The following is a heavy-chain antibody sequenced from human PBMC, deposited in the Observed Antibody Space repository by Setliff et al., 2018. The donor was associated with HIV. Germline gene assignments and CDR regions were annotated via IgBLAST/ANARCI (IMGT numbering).Heavy chain of an antibody. V-gene: IGHV1-69*10. CDR1: GGTFSSYA. CDR3: VRAPAPDSDGYHAFHL. CDR2: IIPILGIA. J-gene: IGHJ3*01. Sequence: SVKVSCKASGGTFSSYAISWVRQAPGQGLEWMGGIIPILGIANYAQKFQGRVTITADKSTSTAYMELSSLRSEDTAVYYCVRAPAPDSDGYHAFHLWGQGTTVTVSS. D-gene: IGHD5-18*01.